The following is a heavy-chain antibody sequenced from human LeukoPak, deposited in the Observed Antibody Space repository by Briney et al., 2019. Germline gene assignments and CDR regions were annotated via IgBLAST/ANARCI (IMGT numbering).Heavy chain of an antibody. J-gene: IGHJ4*02. Sequence: SETLSLTCTVSGGSISSSSYYWGWIRQPPGKGLEWIGSIYYSGSTYYNPSLKSRVTISVDTSKNQFSLKLSSVTAADTAVYYCARRLRFYYGSGSYEDYWGQGTLVTVSS. D-gene: IGHD3-10*01. CDR3: ARRLRFYYGSGSYEDY. CDR1: GGSISSSSYY. V-gene: IGHV4-39*01. CDR2: IYYSGST.